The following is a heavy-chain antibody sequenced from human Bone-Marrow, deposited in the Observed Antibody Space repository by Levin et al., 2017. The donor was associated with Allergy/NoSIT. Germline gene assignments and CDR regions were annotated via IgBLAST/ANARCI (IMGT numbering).Heavy chain of an antibody. Sequence: GESLKISCAASGFTFSNAWMSWVRQAPGKGLEWVGRIKSKTDGGTTDYAAPVKGRFTISRDDSKNTLYLQMNSLKTEDTAVYYCTTDGNHNSSSGWYGGDYWGQGTLVTVSS. V-gene: IGHV3-15*01. CDR2: IKSKTDGGTT. D-gene: IGHD6-19*01. J-gene: IGHJ4*02. CDR1: GFTFSNAW. CDR3: TTDGNHNSSSGWYGGDY.